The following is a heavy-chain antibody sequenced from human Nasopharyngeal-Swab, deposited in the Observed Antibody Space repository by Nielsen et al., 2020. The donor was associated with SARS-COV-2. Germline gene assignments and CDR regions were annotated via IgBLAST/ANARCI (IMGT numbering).Heavy chain of an antibody. CDR1: GFTFSNSW. J-gene: IGHJ4*02. Sequence: GESLKISCAVSGFTFSNSWMHWVRQAPGKGLVWVSRINSDGSRTGHADSVKGRFTIARDNSKNTLYLQMNSLRPEDSAIYYCAKLRPPPDYWGQGALVTVSS. CDR3: AKLRPPPDY. CDR2: INSDGSRT. V-gene: IGHV3-74*01.